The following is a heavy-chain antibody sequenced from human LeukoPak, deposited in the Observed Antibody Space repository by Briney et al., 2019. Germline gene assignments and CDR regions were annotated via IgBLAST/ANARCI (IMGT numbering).Heavy chain of an antibody. J-gene: IGHJ4*02. CDR2: ISSSSSYI. D-gene: IGHD3-10*01. CDR1: GFTFSSYS. Sequence: GGSLRLSCAASGFTFSSYSMNWVRRVPGKGLEWFSSISSSSSYIYYADSVRGRFTISRDNDKISLYLQMNSRRAEDTAVYYCADEKYYGSGSFDYWGQGTLVTVSS. CDR3: ADEKYYGSGSFDY. V-gene: IGHV3-21*01.